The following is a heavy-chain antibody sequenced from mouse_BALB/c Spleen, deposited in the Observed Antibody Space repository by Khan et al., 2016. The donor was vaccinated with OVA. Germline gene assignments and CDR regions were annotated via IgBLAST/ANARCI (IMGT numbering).Heavy chain of an antibody. Sequence: QVQLQQSGPEVVKPGASVKMSCKTSGYTFIRNYVHWVKQRPGQGLDWIGWIYPGDGRTKYNEKFKGKTTLTADNSSSIAYMLLSSLTSEDSAIYFCAIIYYGSYWYFDVWGAGTTVTVSS. CDR2: IYPGDGRT. V-gene: IGHV1S50*01. CDR3: AIIYYGSYWYFDV. CDR1: GYTFIRNY. D-gene: IGHD1-1*01. J-gene: IGHJ1*01.